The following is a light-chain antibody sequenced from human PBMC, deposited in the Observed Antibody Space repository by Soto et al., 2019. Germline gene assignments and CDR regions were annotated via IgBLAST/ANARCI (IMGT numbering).Light chain of an antibody. V-gene: IGLV2-14*01. Sequence: QSAMTQPASVSGSPGQSITISCTGTSRDVGGYNYVSWYQQHPGKAPKLMIYDGSNRPSGVSNLFSGSKSGNTASLTISGLQADDEADYYCSSYTSSSTLLYVFGPGTKLTVL. CDR3: SSYTSSSTLLYV. CDR1: SRDVGGYNY. CDR2: DGS. J-gene: IGLJ1*01.